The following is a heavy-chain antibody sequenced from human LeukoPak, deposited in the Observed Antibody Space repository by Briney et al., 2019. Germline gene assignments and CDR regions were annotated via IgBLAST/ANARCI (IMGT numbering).Heavy chain of an antibody. Sequence: GGSLRLSCAASGFTFSSYWMSWVRQAPGKGLEWVANIKQDGSEKYYEDSVKGRFTISRDNAKNSLYLQMNSLRAEDTAVYYCTTQPVVPAAIWGGGYFDYWGQGTLVTVSS. CDR1: GFTFSSYW. CDR3: TTQPVVPAAIWGGGYFDY. CDR2: IKQDGSEK. V-gene: IGHV3-7*01. D-gene: IGHD2-2*01. J-gene: IGHJ4*02.